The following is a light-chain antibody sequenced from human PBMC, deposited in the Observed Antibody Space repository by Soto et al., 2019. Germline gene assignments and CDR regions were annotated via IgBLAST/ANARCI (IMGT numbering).Light chain of an antibody. CDR1: QYINTR. CDR3: QQYNSYPLT. V-gene: IGKV3D-15*01. J-gene: IGKJ4*01. CDR2: QTS. Sequence: EIVLTQSPATLSSFPGDRVTLSCRASQYINTRLAWYQHRPVQAPRLLIYQTSLRAAGIPARFSASGSGTEFTLTISGLQPDDFATYYCQQYNSYPLTFGGGTKVDIK.